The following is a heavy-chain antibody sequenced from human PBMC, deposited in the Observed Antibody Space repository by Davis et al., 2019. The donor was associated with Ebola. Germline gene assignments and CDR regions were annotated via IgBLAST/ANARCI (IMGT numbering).Heavy chain of an antibody. CDR3: ATFVRQQWPSLVDV. CDR2: FDPEDGET. D-gene: IGHD6-19*01. CDR1: GYTLTELS. J-gene: IGHJ6*02. Sequence: AASVKVSCKVSGYTLTELSMHWVRQAPGKGLEWMGGFDPEDGETIYAQKFQGRVTMTEDTSTDTAYMELSSLRSEDTAVYYCATFVRQQWPSLVDVWGQGTTVTVSS. V-gene: IGHV1-24*01.